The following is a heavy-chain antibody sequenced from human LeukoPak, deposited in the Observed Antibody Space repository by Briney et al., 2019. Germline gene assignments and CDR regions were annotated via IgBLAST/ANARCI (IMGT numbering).Heavy chain of an antibody. CDR3: AREGGYCSSTSCRTPRNWFDP. D-gene: IGHD2-2*01. V-gene: IGHV1-8*01. J-gene: IGHJ5*02. CDR2: MNPNSGNT. CDR1: GYTFTSYD. Sequence: ASVKVSCKASGYTFTSYDINWVRQATGQGLEWMGWMNPNSGNTGYAQKFQGRVTITTDESTSTAYMELSSLRSEDTAVYYCAREGGYCSSTSCRTPRNWFDPWGQGTLVTVSS.